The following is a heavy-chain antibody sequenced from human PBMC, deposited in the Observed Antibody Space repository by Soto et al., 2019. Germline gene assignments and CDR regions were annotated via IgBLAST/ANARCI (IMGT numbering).Heavy chain of an antibody. CDR2: IFSNDEK. CDR1: GFSLSNARMG. Sequence: QVTLKESGPVLVKPTETLTLTCTVSGFSLSNARMGVSWIRQPTGKALEWLAHIFSNDEKSYSTSLKSRLTISKDTSKSQVVLTMTNMDPVDTATYYCARTDGDYVSFFDYWGQGTLVTVSS. CDR3: ARTDGDYVSFFDY. J-gene: IGHJ4*02. V-gene: IGHV2-26*01. D-gene: IGHD4-17*01.